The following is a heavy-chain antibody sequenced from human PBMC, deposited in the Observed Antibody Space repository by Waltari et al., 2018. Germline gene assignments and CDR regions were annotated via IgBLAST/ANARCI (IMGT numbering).Heavy chain of an antibody. D-gene: IGHD1-26*01. CDR3: TREMGGSYAMDV. J-gene: IGHJ6*02. Sequence: QIQLVESGGGVVQPGGSLKLPVAASGFRLGSYAMNWVRQAPGRGLEWLSYIRYDGSYVVHADSVKGRFSMSRDNSKKEIFLQMDSLKSDDTAVYYCTREMGGSYAMDVWGRGTSVTVSS. V-gene: IGHV3-30*01. CDR2: IRYDGSYV. CDR1: GFRLGSYA.